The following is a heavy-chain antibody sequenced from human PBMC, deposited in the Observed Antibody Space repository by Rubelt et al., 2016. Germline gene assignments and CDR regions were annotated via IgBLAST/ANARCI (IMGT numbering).Heavy chain of an antibody. V-gene: IGHV4-34*01. CDR1: GGSFSGYY. CDR3: AREGAVAGSYYFDY. Sequence: VQLQQWGAGLLKPSETLSLNCAVYGGSFSGYYWSWIRQPPGKGLEWIGEINHRGSTNYNPSLKGRVTLSVDTSKNQLSLKLSSVTAADTAVYYCAREGAVAGSYYFDYWGQGTLVTVSS. D-gene: IGHD6-19*01. J-gene: IGHJ4*02. CDR2: INHRGST.